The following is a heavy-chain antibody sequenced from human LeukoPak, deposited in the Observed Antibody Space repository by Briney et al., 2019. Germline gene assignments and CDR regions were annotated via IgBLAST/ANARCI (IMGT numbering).Heavy chain of an antibody. Sequence: GGSLRLSCAASGFTFSSYGMHWVRQAPGKGLEWVAVIWYDGSNKYYADSVKGRFTISRDNSKNTLYLQMNSLRVEDTAVYYCARDREGNSGWYYDYYYYYGMDVWGQGTTVTVSS. J-gene: IGHJ6*02. D-gene: IGHD6-19*01. CDR2: IWYDGSNK. CDR1: GFTFSSYG. V-gene: IGHV3-33*01. CDR3: ARDREGNSGWYYDYYYYYGMDV.